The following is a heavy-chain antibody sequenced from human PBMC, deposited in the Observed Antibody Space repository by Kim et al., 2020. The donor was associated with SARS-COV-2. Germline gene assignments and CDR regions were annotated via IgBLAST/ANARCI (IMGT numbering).Heavy chain of an antibody. J-gene: IGHJ3*02. V-gene: IGHV4-30-2*06. D-gene: IGHD3-22*01. Sequence: SETLSLTCAVSGGSLSDGGDTWSWIRQSPGTGLEWIGNIYHSGSTYYSPSLKSRVDISVDRSKNQFSLSLRSVTAADTAVYFCARKQRSGFGDGFDIWGQGTRVTVSA. CDR3: ARKQRSGFGDGFDI. CDR1: GGSLSDGGDT. CDR2: IYHSGST.